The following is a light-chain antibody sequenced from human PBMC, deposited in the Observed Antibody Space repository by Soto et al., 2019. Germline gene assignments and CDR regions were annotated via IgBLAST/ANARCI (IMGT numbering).Light chain of an antibody. CDR3: YSVADNNLV. CDR2: KDT. V-gene: IGLV3-27*01. Sequence: SYELTQPSSVSVSPGQTARITCSGDVLAKSYVRWFQQKPRQAPVLVIFKDTERPSGIPERFSGSSSATTVTLTISGAQVEDEADYYCYSVADNNLVFGGGTKVTVL. CDR1: VLAKSY. J-gene: IGLJ2*01.